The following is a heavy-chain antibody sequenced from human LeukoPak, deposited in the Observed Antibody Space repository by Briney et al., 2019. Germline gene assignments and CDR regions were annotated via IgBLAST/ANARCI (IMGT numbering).Heavy chain of an antibody. Sequence: SVKVSCKATGGNFNFYAISWLRQAPGQGLEWMGGIIPIAGTTNYSQKSQGRVTITADESTSTAYMELSSLRSEDTAVYYCAIKEHIVTASGLGPHIPHYFDYWGQGTPVTVSS. J-gene: IGHJ4*02. CDR3: AIKEHIVTASGLGPHIPHYFDY. D-gene: IGHD2-21*02. CDR2: IIPIAGTT. CDR1: GGNFNFYA. V-gene: IGHV1-69*13.